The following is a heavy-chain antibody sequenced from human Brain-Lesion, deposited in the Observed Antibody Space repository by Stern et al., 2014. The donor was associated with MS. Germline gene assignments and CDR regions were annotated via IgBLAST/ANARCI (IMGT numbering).Heavy chain of an antibody. D-gene: IGHD3-22*01. V-gene: IGHV4-30-4*01. CDR1: GDSISSGDNY. Sequence: QVHLVESGPGLVKPSQTLSLTCNVSGDSISSGDNYWSWIRQSPGKGLEWIGYIYYIGSTFYNPSLKSRVTISVDTSQNQFSLRLSSVTAADTAVYYCARGESSRYYYYFDYWGQGTLVTVSS. CDR3: ARGESSRYYYYFDY. CDR2: IYYIGST. J-gene: IGHJ4*02.